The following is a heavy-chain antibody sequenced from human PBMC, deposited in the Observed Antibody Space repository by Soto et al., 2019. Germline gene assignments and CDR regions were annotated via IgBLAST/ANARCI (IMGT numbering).Heavy chain of an antibody. V-gene: IGHV5-51*01. Sequence: PGEALKISCKGSGYSFTSYWIGWVRQMPGKGLEWMGIIYPGDSDTRYSPSFQGQVTISADKSISTAYLQWSSLKASDTAMYYCARHTSECQQLGGRFDPWGQGTLVTVSS. J-gene: IGHJ5*02. CDR2: IYPGDSDT. CDR1: GYSFTSYW. D-gene: IGHD6-13*01. CDR3: ARHTSECQQLGGRFDP.